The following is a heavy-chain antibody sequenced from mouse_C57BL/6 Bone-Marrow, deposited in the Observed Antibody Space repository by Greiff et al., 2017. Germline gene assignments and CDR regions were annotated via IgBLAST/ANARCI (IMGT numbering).Heavy chain of an antibody. CDR2: INPSTGGT. Sequence: EVQLKQSGPELVKPGASVKISCKASGYSFTGYYMNWVKQSPEKSLEWIGEINPSTGGTTYNQKFKAKATLTVDKSSSTAYMQLKSLTSEDSAVYYCARSQYYYAMDYWGQGTSVTVSS. CDR1: GYSFTGYY. CDR3: ARSQYYYAMDY. J-gene: IGHJ4*01. D-gene: IGHD6-1*01. V-gene: IGHV1-42*01.